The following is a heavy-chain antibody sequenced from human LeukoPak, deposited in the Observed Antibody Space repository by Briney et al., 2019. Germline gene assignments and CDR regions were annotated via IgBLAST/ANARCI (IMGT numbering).Heavy chain of an antibody. CDR1: GFTFDDYA. D-gene: IGHD5-12*01. CDR2: ISWDGGST. V-gene: IGHV3-43D*03. J-gene: IGHJ4*02. Sequence: PGRSLRLSCAASGFTFDDYAMHWVRQAPGKGLEWVSLISWDGGSTYYADSVKGRFTISRDNSKNSLYLQMNSLRAEDTALYYCAKDKFAAGGYLSVFDYWGQGTLVTVSS. CDR3: AKDKFAAGGYLSVFDY.